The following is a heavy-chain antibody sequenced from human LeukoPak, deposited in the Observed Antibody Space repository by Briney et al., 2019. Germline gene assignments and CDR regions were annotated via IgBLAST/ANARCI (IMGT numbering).Heavy chain of an antibody. CDR3: AKDIVEMATIYYYGMDV. J-gene: IGHJ6*02. V-gene: IGHV3-23*01. Sequence: GGSLRLSCAASGFTFSSYAMSWVRQAPGKGLEWVSAISGSGGSTYYADSVKGRFTISRDNSKNTLYLQMNSLRAEDTAVYYCAKDIVEMATIYYYGMDVWGQGTTVTVSS. CDR1: GFTFSSYA. D-gene: IGHD5-24*01. CDR2: ISGSGGST.